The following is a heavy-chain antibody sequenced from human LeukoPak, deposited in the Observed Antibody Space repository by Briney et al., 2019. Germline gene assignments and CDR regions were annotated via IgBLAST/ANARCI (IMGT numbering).Heavy chain of an antibody. CDR1: GGSISSSSYY. D-gene: IGHD6-6*01. Sequence: SETLSLTCTVSGGSISSSSYYWGWIRQPPGKGLEWIGSIYYSGSTYYNPSLKSRVTISVDTSKNQFSLKLSSVTAADTAVYYCARDVISSSPESYWYFDLWGRGTLVTVSS. CDR2: IYYSGST. V-gene: IGHV4-39*07. J-gene: IGHJ2*01. CDR3: ARDVISSSPESYWYFDL.